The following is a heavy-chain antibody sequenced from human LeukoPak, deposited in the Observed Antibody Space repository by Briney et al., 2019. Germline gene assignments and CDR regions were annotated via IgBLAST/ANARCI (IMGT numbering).Heavy chain of an antibody. V-gene: IGHV3-30*01. CDR1: GFTFSSYA. J-gene: IGHJ4*02. Sequence: PGGSLRLSCAASGFTFSSYAMHWVRQAPGKGLEWVAVISYDGSNKYYADSVKGRFTISRDNSKNTLYLQMNSLRAEDTAVYYCATGVGYCSSTSCYTGEFDYWGQGTLVTVSS. CDR3: ATGVGYCSSTSCYTGEFDY. D-gene: IGHD2-2*02. CDR2: ISYDGSNK.